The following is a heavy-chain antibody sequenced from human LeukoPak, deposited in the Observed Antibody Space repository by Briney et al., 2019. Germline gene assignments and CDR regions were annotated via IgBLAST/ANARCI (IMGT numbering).Heavy chain of an antibody. CDR2: IYYSGRT. D-gene: IGHD2-21*01. J-gene: IGHJ4*02. CDR3: ARGHLWLDS. Sequence: PSETLSLTCTVSGGSLHTYYWSWIRQSPGKGLEWIGYIYYSGRTHYNPSLESRVTLSVDSSKNQFSLKLNSVTPADTAMYYCARGHLWLDSWGQGTLVIVSS. CDR1: GGSLHTYY. V-gene: IGHV4-59*01.